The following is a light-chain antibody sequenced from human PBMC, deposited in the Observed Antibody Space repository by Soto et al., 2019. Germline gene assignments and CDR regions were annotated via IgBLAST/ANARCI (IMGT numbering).Light chain of an antibody. CDR2: DVS. CDR3: SSYTSSSTWV. J-gene: IGLJ3*02. CDR1: SSDVGGYKY. V-gene: IGLV2-14*03. Sequence: QSALTQPASVYGSPGQSITISCTGTSSDVGGYKYVSWYQQHPGKAPKLMIYDVSNRPSGVSNRFSGSKSGNTASLIISGLQAEDEADYYCSSYTSSSTWVIVGGTKLTVL.